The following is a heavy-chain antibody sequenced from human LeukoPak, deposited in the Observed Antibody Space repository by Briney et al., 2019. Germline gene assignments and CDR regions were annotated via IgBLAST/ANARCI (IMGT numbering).Heavy chain of an antibody. D-gene: IGHD3-9*01. CDR3: ARLSSRYYDILTGYSGYWYFDL. Sequence: RASETLSLTCTVSGGSISSGSYYWSWIRQPAGKGLEWIGRIYSSGSTNYNPSLKSRVTISVDTSKNQFSLKLSSVTAADTAVYYCARLSSRYYDILTGYSGYWYFDLWGRGTLVTVSS. V-gene: IGHV4-61*02. J-gene: IGHJ2*01. CDR1: GGSISSGSYY. CDR2: IYSSGST.